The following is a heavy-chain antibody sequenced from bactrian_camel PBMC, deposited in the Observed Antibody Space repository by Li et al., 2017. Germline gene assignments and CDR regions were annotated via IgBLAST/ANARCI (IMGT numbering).Heavy chain of an antibody. Sequence: HVQLVESGGGSVQAGGSLRLSCEVSGTTYSSTCMGWFRQAPGKEREGVAAIDSAGAPTYTYSVQGRFTISKDNVKNTLYLQMNNLKPEDTAMYYCVAERYGGCALVSNYGCWGQGTQVTVS. CDR1: GTTYSSTC. CDR2: IDSAGAP. J-gene: IGHJ6*01. CDR3: VAERYGGCALVSNYGC. V-gene: IGHV3S53*01. D-gene: IGHD6*01.